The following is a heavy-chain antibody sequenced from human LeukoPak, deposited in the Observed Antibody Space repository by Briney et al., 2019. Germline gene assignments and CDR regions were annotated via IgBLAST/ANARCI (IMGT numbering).Heavy chain of an antibody. V-gene: IGHV4-34*01. D-gene: IGHD3-3*01. Sequence: SETLSLTCAVYGGSFSGYYWSWIRQPPGKGLEWIGEINHSGSTNYNPSLKSRVTISVDTSKNQFSLNLSSVTAADTAVYYCAANGYYCIEHWGQGTLVTVSS. J-gene: IGHJ1*01. CDR3: AANGYYCIEH. CDR1: GGSFSGYY. CDR2: INHSGST.